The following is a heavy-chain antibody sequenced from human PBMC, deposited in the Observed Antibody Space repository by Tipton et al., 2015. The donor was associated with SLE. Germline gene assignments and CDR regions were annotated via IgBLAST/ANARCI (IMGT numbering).Heavy chain of an antibody. CDR2: IYYSGST. V-gene: IGHV4-59*08. J-gene: IGHJ4*02. CDR1: GGSISSYY. Sequence: GLVKPSETLSLTCTVSGGSISSYYWSWIRQPPGKGLEWIGYIYYSGSTNYNPSLKSRVTISVDTSKNQFSLKLSSVTAADTAVYYCATGYFDYWGQGTLVTVSS. CDR3: ATGYFDY.